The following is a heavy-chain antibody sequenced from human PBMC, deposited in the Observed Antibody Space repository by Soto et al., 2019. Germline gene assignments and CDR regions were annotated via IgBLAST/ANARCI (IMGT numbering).Heavy chain of an antibody. J-gene: IGHJ4*02. CDR1: GYAFTTYG. CDR3: ARGRYGDY. D-gene: IGHD1-1*01. Sequence: QVHLVQSGAEVKKPGASVKVSCKGSGYAFTTYGITWVRQAPGQGLEWMGWISAHNGNTNYAQKLQGRVTVTRDTSTSTAYMELGSLRSDDTSVYYCARGRYGDYWGQGALVTVSS. CDR2: ISAHNGNT. V-gene: IGHV1-18*01.